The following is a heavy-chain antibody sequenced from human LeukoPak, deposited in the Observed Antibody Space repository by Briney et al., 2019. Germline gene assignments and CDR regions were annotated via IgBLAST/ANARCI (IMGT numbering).Heavy chain of an antibody. CDR3: ARLSLGVGVAIPYYYYYGMDV. V-gene: IGHV1-18*01. J-gene: IGHJ6*02. CDR1: GYTFTSYG. CDR2: ISAYNGNT. D-gene: IGHD3-3*01. Sequence: GASVKVSCKASGYTFTSYGISWVRQAPGQGLEWMGWISAYNGNTNYAQKLQGRVTMTTDTSTSTAYMELRSLRSDDTAVYYCARLSLGVGVAIPYYYYYGMDVWGQGTTVTVSS.